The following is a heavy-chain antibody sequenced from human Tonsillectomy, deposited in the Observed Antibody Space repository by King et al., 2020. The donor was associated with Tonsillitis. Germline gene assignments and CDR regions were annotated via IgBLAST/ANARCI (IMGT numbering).Heavy chain of an antibody. D-gene: IGHD2-21*02. CDR2: ITWNSGTI. CDR3: AKDLGAIVVVTAFDY. Sequence: VQLVESGGGLVQPGRSLRLSCAASGFTFDDYAMHWVRQAPGKGLELVSGITWNSGTIGYADSVRGRFTISRDNAKNSLYLQMKSLRPEDTALYYCAKDLGAIVVVTAFDYWGQGTLLTVSS. V-gene: IGHV3-9*01. J-gene: IGHJ4*02. CDR1: GFTFDDYA.